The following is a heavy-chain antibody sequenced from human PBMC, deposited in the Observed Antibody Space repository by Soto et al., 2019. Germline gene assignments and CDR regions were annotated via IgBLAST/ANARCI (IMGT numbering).Heavy chain of an antibody. D-gene: IGHD3-10*01. CDR3: ASVGAGLWFGSL. V-gene: IGHV3-53*01. CDR1: GFTVSSNY. J-gene: IGHJ4*02. Sequence: GGSLRLSCAASGFTVSSNYMSWVRQAPGKGLEWVSVIYSGGSTYYADSVKGRFTISRDNSKNTLYLQMNSLRAEDTAVYYCASVGAGLWFGSLWGQGTLVTVSS. CDR2: IYSGGST.